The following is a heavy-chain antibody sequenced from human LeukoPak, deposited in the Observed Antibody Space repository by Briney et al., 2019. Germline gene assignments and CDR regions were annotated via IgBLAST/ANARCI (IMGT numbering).Heavy chain of an antibody. Sequence: GSLRLSCAASGFTFSSYTIHWVRQPPGKGLEWVAVISFDGSNKYYADSVKGRFTISRDNSKNTLYLQMNSLRAEGTAVYYCARGSDYTWGGWGQGTLVTVSS. CDR1: GFTFSSYT. CDR2: ISFDGSNK. V-gene: IGHV3-30-3*01. D-gene: IGHD3-10*01. CDR3: ARGSDYTWGG. J-gene: IGHJ4*01.